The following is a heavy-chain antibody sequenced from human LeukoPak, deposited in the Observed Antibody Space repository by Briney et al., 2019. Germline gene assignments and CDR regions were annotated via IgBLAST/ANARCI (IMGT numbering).Heavy chain of an antibody. V-gene: IGHV4-59*01. Sequence: SETLSLTCTVSGGSISSYYWSWIRQPPGKGLEWIGYFYYSGSTNYNSSLKSRVTISVGTSKSQFSLKLTSVTAADTAVYYCARGHSSSWYYLDYWGQGTLVTVSS. CDR1: GGSISSYY. CDR2: FYYSGST. D-gene: IGHD6-13*01. CDR3: ARGHSSSWYYLDY. J-gene: IGHJ4*02.